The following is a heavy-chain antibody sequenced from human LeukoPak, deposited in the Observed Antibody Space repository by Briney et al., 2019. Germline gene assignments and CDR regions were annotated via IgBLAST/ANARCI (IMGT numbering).Heavy chain of an antibody. V-gene: IGHV4-34*01. CDR2: INHSGST. CDR1: GGSFSGYY. CDR3: ARETYSSSSPYYYYYMDV. J-gene: IGHJ6*03. Sequence: SETLSLTCAVYGGSFSGYYWSWIRQPPGKGLEWIGEINHSGSTNYNPSLKSRVTISVDTSKNQFSLKLSSVTAADTAVYYCARETYSSSSPYYYYYMDVWGKGTTVTVSS. D-gene: IGHD6-13*01.